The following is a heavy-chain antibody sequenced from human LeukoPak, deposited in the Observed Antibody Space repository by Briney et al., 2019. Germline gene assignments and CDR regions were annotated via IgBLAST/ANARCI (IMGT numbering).Heavy chain of an antibody. CDR2: INWNGGST. CDR1: GFTFDDYG. V-gene: IGHV3-20*04. J-gene: IGHJ6*02. CDR3: AKNGYCSGGSCYDYYYGMDV. D-gene: IGHD2-15*01. Sequence: GGSLRLSCAASGFTFDDYGMSWVRQAPGKGLEWVSGINWNGGSTGYADSVKGRFTISIDNSKNTLYLQMNSLRAKDTAVYYCAKNGYCSGGSCYDYYYGMDVWGQGTTVTVSS.